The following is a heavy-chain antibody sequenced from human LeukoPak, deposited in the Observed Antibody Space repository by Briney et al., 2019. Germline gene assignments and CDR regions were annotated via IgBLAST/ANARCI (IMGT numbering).Heavy chain of an antibody. Sequence: GGSLRLSCTPSGFTFSTAGMHWVRQAPGKGLEWVALIRYDGRNKNYAESVKGRFTISRDNSKSTLYLQMNSLRPDDTAVYYCAKGPTSGSLDNWSQGTLVTVSS. V-gene: IGHV3-30*02. J-gene: IGHJ4*02. CDR2: IRYDGRNK. CDR1: GFTFSTAG. D-gene: IGHD1-26*01. CDR3: AKGPTSGSLDN.